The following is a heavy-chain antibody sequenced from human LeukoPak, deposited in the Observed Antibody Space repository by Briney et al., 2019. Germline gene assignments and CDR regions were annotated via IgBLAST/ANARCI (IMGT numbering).Heavy chain of an antibody. V-gene: IGHV4-39*01. CDR3: ARQLGYCSSTSCYADKVDY. J-gene: IGHJ4*02. CDR1: GGSISSSSYY. CDR2: IYYSGST. D-gene: IGHD2-2*01. Sequence: SETLSLTCTGSGGSISSSSYYWGWIRQPPGQGLEWIGSIYYSGSTYYNPSLKSRVTISVDTSKNQFSLKLSSVTAADTAVYYCARQLGYCSSTSCYADKVDYWGQGTLVTVSS.